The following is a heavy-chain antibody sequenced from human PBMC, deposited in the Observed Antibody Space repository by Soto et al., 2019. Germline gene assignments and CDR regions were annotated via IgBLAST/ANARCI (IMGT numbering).Heavy chain of an antibody. CDR2: FNAYNGNT. Sequence: ASVKVSCKASGYTFTSYGISWVRQAPGQGLEWMGWFNAYNGNTHSAQKLQGRVTMTTDTSTSTAYMELRSLRSDDTAVYYCGRTLPPIDYWGQGTLVTVSS. J-gene: IGHJ4*02. V-gene: IGHV1-18*01. CDR3: GRTLPPIDY. D-gene: IGHD1-26*01. CDR1: GYTFTSYG.